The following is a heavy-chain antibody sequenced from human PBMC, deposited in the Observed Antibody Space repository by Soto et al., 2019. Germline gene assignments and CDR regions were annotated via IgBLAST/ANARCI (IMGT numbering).Heavy chain of an antibody. CDR2: IYPGDSDT. V-gene: IGHV5-51*01. J-gene: IGHJ4*02. Sequence: ISCKRCGDRFCRYRFGPVRQIPGKGLEWMGIIYPGDSDTRYSPSFQGQVTISADKSISTAYLQWSSLKASDTAMYYCARPAGMRWLVIDYWGQGTLVTVSS. CDR1: GDRFCRYR. CDR3: ARPAGMRWLVIDY. D-gene: IGHD6-19*01.